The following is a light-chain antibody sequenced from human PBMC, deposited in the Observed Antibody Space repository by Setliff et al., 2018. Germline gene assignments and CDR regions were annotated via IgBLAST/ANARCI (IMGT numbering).Light chain of an antibody. CDR1: NIGDKS. CDR2: DDS. CDR3: QVWDPASDHRV. V-gene: IGLV3-21*03. Sequence: ELTQPPSESVAPGKTARITCGGHNIGDKSVHWYQQKPGQAPVLVVYDDSDRPSGIPGRFSGSNSGNTATLTISRVEAGDEADDYCQVWDPASDHRVFGTGTKVTVL. J-gene: IGLJ1*01.